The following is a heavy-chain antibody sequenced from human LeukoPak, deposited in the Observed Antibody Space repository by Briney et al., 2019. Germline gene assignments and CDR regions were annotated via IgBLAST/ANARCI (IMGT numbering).Heavy chain of an antibody. D-gene: IGHD6-13*01. CDR1: GFTFSSYW. V-gene: IGHV3-7*01. J-gene: IGHJ2*01. CDR2: IKQDGSEK. CDR3: VRQFPQAAAGAAWYFDL. Sequence: GGSLRLSCAASGFTFSSYWMSWVRQAPGKGLEWVANIKQDGSEKYYEDSVKGRFTISRDNAKNSLYLQMSSLSVEDTAMYYCVRQFPQAAAGAAWYFDLWGRGTLVTVSS.